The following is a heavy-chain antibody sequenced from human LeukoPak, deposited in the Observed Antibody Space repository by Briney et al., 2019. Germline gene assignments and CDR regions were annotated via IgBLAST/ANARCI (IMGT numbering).Heavy chain of an antibody. CDR2: INHSGST. V-gene: IGHV4-34*01. CDR1: GGSFSGYY. CDR3: ASQARTYYDFWSGYGHFDY. D-gene: IGHD3-3*01. J-gene: IGHJ4*02. Sequence: SETLSLTCAVYGGSFSGYYWSWIRQPPGKGLEWIGEINHSGSTNYNPSPKSRVTISVDTSKNQFSLKLSSVTAADTAVYYCASQARTYYDFWSGYGHFDYWGQGTLVTVSS.